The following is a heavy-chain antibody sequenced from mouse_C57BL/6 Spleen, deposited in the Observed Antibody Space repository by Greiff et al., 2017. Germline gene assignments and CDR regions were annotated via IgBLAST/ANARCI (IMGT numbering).Heavy chain of an antibody. Sequence: QVQLQQSGAELVRPGASVTLSCKASGYTFTDYEMHWVKQTPVHGLEWIGAIDPDTGGTAYNQKFKGKAILTADKSSSTAYMELRSLTSEDSAVYYCTRKNYYYFDYWGQGTTLTVSS. CDR2: IDPDTGGT. V-gene: IGHV1-15*01. CDR3: TRKNYYYFDY. D-gene: IGHD1-1*01. J-gene: IGHJ2*01. CDR1: GYTFTDYE.